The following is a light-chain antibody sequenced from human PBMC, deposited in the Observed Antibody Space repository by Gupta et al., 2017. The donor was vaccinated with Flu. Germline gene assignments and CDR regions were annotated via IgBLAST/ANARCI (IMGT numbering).Light chain of an antibody. CDR3: SSDTSSSNFI. V-gene: IGLV2-14*01. Sequence: QSALTQPASVSGSPGQSITISCPVTRSDVCGSNYVSWYQQHPGKAPKLMIYEVRKRSAGVSTRFSGSKAGNTASLTISGRKEEVEADYYGSSDTSSSNFIFGGGTKLTVL. CDR1: RSDVCGSNY. CDR2: EVR. J-gene: IGLJ2*01.